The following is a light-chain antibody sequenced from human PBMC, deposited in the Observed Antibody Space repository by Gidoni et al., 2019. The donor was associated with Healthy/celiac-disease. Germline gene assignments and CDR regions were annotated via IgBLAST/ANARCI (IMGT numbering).Light chain of an antibody. CDR1: QSISSW. J-gene: IGKJ1*01. CDR2: DAS. Sequence: DIQMTQSPSTLSASVGDRVPITCRASQSISSWLAWYQQKPGKAPKLLIYDASSLESGVPSRFSGSGSGTEFTLTISSLQPDDVATYYCQQYNSYQGTFGQGTKVEIK. CDR3: QQYNSYQGT. V-gene: IGKV1-5*01.